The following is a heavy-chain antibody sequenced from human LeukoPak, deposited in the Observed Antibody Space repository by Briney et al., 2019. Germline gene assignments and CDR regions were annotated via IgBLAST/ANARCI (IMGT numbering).Heavy chain of an antibody. Sequence: AGGSLRLSCAASGFTVSSNYMSWVRQAPGKGLEWDSVIYSGGSTYYADSVKGRFTISRDNSKNTLYLQMNSLRAVDTAVYYCARVGSVVKAATTYFDYWGQGTLVTVSS. D-gene: IGHD2-15*01. J-gene: IGHJ4*02. V-gene: IGHV3-66*02. CDR3: ARVGSVVKAATTYFDY. CDR1: GFTVSSNY. CDR2: IYSGGST.